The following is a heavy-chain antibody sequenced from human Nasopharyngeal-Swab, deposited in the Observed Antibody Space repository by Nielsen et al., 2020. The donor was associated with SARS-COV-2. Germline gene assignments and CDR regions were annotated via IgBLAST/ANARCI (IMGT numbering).Heavy chain of an antibody. CDR2: INPSGGST. J-gene: IGHJ5*02. Sequence: ASVKVSCKASGYTFTSYYMHWVRQAPGQGLEWMGIINPSGGSTSYAQKFQGRVTMTRDTSTSAVYMELSSLRSEDTAVYYCAREPGDGVSWFDPWGQGTLVTVSS. V-gene: IGHV1-46*01. CDR1: GYTFTSYY. D-gene: IGHD3-10*01. CDR3: AREPGDGVSWFDP.